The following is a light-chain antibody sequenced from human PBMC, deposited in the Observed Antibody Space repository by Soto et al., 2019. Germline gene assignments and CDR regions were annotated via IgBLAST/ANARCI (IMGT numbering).Light chain of an antibody. J-gene: IGKJ1*01. CDR1: QSVDNW. Sequence: DIQMTQYPPTLSASVGDRVTITCRASQSVDNWLAWYQQKPGKAPELLIYDAFSLKSGVSSRFSGSRSGTEFALTISSLQPDDSATYYCQQYDSPPPTFGQGTKVDIK. CDR2: DAF. CDR3: QQYDSPPPT. V-gene: IGKV1-5*01.